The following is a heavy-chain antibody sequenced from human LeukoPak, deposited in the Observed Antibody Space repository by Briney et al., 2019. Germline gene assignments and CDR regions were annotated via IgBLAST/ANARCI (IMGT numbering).Heavy chain of an antibody. D-gene: IGHD1-26*01. CDR2: IYTSGST. V-gene: IGHV4-4*07. Sequence: PSETLSLTCTVSGGSISSYYWSWIRQPAGKGLEWIGRIYTSGSTNYNPSLKSRVTMSVDTSKNQFSLKLSSVTAADTAVYYCARGPLVGATTYAFDIWGRGTMVTVSS. CDR1: GGSISSYY. J-gene: IGHJ3*02. CDR3: ARGPLVGATTYAFDI.